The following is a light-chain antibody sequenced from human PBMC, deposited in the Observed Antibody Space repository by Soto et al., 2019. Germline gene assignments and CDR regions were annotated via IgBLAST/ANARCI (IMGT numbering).Light chain of an antibody. J-gene: IGKJ4*01. CDR3: QHYDSLPLT. CDR2: DAS. V-gene: IGKV1-5*01. Sequence: DIQMTQSPSTLSESVGDRVTITCRASQTLSSWLAWYQQKPGKAPKLLIYDASTLESGVPSRFSGSGSWTEFTLTISSLQPDDVATYYCQHYDSLPLTVGGGTKVEIK. CDR1: QTLSSW.